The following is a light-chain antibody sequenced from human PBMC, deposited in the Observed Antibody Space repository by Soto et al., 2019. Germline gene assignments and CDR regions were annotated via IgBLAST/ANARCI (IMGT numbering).Light chain of an antibody. J-gene: IGLJ2*01. CDR1: SSDVGGYNY. V-gene: IGLV2-14*03. Sequence: QSALTQPASVSGSPGQSITISCTGTSSDVGGYNYVSWYQQDPGKAPKVMIYDVSYRPSGVSNRFSGSKSGNTASLTISGLQVEDEADYYCSSYTSSSTLVVFGGGTKLTVL. CDR2: DVS. CDR3: SSYTSSSTLVV.